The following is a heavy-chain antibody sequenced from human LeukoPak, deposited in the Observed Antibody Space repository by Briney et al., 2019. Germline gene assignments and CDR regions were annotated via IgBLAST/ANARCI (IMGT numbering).Heavy chain of an antibody. Sequence: ASVKVSCKASGYTFTGYYMHRVRQAPGQGLEWMGWINPNSGGTNYAQKFQGRVTMTRDTSISTAYMELSRLRSDDTAVYYCARRASSGYRHFDYWGQGTLVTVSS. J-gene: IGHJ4*02. CDR3: ARRASSGYRHFDY. CDR2: INPNSGGT. CDR1: GYTFTGYY. D-gene: IGHD3-22*01. V-gene: IGHV1-2*02.